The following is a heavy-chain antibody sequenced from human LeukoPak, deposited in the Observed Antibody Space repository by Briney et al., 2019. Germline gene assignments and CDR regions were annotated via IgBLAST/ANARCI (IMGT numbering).Heavy chain of an antibody. Sequence: SVKVSCKAFGGTFSSYAISWVRQAPGQGLEWMGGIIPIFGTANYAQKFQGRVTITADKSTSTAYMELSSLRSEDTAVYYCARDGRGDAFDIWGQGTMVTVSS. CDR1: GGTFSSYA. J-gene: IGHJ3*02. CDR3: ARDGRGDAFDI. D-gene: IGHD1-1*01. V-gene: IGHV1-69*06. CDR2: IIPIFGTA.